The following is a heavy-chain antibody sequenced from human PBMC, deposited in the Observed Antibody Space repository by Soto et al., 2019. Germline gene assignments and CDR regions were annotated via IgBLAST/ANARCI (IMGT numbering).Heavy chain of an antibody. CDR2: IIPIFGTA. CDR1: GGTFSSYA. Sequence: QVQLVQSGAEVKKPGSSVKVSCKASGGTFSSYAISWVRQAPGQGLEWMGGIIPIFGTANYAQKFQGRVTITADESTSTAYMELSSLRSEDTAVYYCAMLDQVEMETYERPYYFDYWGQGTLVTVSS. D-gene: IGHD1-1*01. CDR3: AMLDQVEMETYERPYYFDY. V-gene: IGHV1-69*01. J-gene: IGHJ4*02.